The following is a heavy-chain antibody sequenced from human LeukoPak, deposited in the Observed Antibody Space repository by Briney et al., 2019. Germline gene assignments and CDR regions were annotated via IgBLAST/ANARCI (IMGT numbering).Heavy chain of an antibody. V-gene: IGHV1-69*05. CDR2: IIPIFGTA. D-gene: IGHD2-2*01. CDR3: ARGGCSSISCRYYFDY. Sequence: ASVKVSCKASGGTFSSYAISWVRQAPGQGLEWMGGIIPIFGTANYAPKFQGRVTFTTDESTSTVYMELSSLRSEDTAVYYCARGGCSSISCRYYFDYWGQGTLVTVSS. J-gene: IGHJ4*02. CDR1: GGTFSSYA.